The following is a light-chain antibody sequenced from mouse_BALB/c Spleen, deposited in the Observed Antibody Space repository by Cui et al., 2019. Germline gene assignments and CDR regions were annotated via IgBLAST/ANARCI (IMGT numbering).Light chain of an antibody. CDR2: RAN. CDR1: QDINSY. Sequence: DIKMTQSPSSMYASLGERVTITCKASQDINSYLSWFQQKPGKSPKTLIYRANRLVDGVPSRFSGSGSGKDYSLTISSLEYEDMGIYYCLQYDEFPLTFGAGTKLELK. J-gene: IGKJ5*01. V-gene: IGKV14-111*01. CDR3: LQYDEFPLT.